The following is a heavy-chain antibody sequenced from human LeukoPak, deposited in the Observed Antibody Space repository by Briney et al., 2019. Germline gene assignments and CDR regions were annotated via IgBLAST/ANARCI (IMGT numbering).Heavy chain of an antibody. V-gene: IGHV1-18*01. CDR1: GYSFTCYY. CDR2: ISAYNGVT. J-gene: IGHJ5*02. Sequence: ASVKVSCTASGYSFTCYYINWVRQAPGQGLEWMGWISAYNGVTNYAQKLQDRVTMTTDTSTSTAYMELTSLTSDDTAVYYCARDSGSDSSNWYGKWLAPWGQGTLVTVSS. D-gene: IGHD6-13*01. CDR3: ARDSGSDSSNWYGKWLAP.